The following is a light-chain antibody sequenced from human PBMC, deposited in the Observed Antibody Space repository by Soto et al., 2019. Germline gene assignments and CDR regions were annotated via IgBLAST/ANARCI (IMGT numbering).Light chain of an antibody. Sequence: IEMTQSPAALSLAPGERVTLSCRASESVSTNLAWYQQKAGQAPRLLIYGASTRATGIPARFSGSGSGTDFTLTISSLQAEDVAVYYCQQYHSTRTFGQGTKVDIK. CDR3: QQYHSTRT. V-gene: IGKV3-15*01. J-gene: IGKJ1*01. CDR2: GAS. CDR1: ESVSTN.